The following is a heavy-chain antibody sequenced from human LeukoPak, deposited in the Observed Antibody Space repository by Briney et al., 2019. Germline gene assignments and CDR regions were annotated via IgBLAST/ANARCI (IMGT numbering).Heavy chain of an antibody. CDR1: GYSINTGSY. CDR3: ARHAEEQLLYVDY. CDR2: IYHSGSA. V-gene: IGHV4-38-2*02. Sequence: KTSETLSLTCTVSGYSINTGSYWAWIRQPPGQGLEYIASIYHSGSAYYNPSLRSRVTISVDTSKNQFSLKLSSVTAADTAVYYCARHAEEQLLYVDYWGQGTLVTVSS. J-gene: IGHJ4*02. D-gene: IGHD2-2*02.